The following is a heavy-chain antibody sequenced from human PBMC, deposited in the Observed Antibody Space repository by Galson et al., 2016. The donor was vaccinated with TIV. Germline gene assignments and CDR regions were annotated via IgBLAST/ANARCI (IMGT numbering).Heavy chain of an antibody. V-gene: IGHV1-46*01. CDR1: GYTFTRYY. CDR3: ATFSGASGTFDY. D-gene: IGHD2-15*01. J-gene: IGHJ4*02. CDR2: IDPGADTT. Sequence: SVKVSCKASGYTFTRYYMHWVRQAPGQGLEWMGVIDPGADTTTYAQKFQGRVTMTRDTSTSTVYMGLSSLRSDDTAVHYCATFSGASGTFDYWGQGALVTVSS.